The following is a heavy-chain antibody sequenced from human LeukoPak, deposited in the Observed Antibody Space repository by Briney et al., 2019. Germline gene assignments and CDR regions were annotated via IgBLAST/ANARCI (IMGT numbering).Heavy chain of an antibody. CDR1: GGSISSSSYY. V-gene: IGHV3-11*04. J-gene: IGHJ4*02. Sequence: LSLTCTVSGGSISSSSYYLSWIRQAPGKGLEWVSYISFSGSTIFYADSVKGRFTISRDNAKNSLYLQMNSLRAEDTAVYYCARAGYSYGYGKYYFDYWGQGTLVTVSS. CDR3: ARAGYSYGYGKYYFDY. D-gene: IGHD5-18*01. CDR2: ISFSGSTI.